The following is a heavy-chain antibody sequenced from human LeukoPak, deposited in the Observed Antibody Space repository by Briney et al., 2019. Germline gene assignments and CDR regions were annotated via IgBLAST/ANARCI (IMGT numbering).Heavy chain of an antibody. Sequence: GGSLRLSCVGSGFTFGSYWMSWVRQAPGKGLEWVANIKHDGSDHYYADSVAGRFTISRDNAKNSLYLEMSSLRAEDAAVYSCVRHPGSYNVLTGYSYYFDYWGQGTLVTVSS. CDR2: IKHDGSDH. CDR1: GFTFGSYW. V-gene: IGHV3-7*01. D-gene: IGHD3-9*01. CDR3: VRHPGSYNVLTGYSYYFDY. J-gene: IGHJ4*02.